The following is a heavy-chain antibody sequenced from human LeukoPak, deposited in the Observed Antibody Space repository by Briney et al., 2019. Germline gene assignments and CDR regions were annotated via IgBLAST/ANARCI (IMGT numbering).Heavy chain of an antibody. CDR1: GYTFTSYD. Sequence: ASVTVSCKASGYTFTSYDINWVRQATGQGLEWMGWMNPNSGNTGYAQKFQGRVTMTRNTSISTAYMELSSLRSEDTAVYYCARGQDWGSLYYFDYWGQGTLVTVSS. J-gene: IGHJ4*02. D-gene: IGHD7-27*01. V-gene: IGHV1-8*01. CDR2: MNPNSGNT. CDR3: ARGQDWGSLYYFDY.